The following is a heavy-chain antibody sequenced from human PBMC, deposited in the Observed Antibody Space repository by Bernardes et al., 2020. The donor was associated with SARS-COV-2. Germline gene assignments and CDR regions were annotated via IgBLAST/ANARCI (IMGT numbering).Heavy chain of an antibody. CDR3: ARSYGDYRFDF. Sequence: VRVSCKASNYTFTHYDITWVRQAPGQGLEWMGWISAHKGNTNYAQKVQGRVTMTTDTSTSTAYLELTSLRFDDTAMYYCARSYGDYRFDFWGQGTLVTVSS. CDR1: NYTFTHYD. D-gene: IGHD4-17*01. CDR2: ISAHKGNT. J-gene: IGHJ4*02. V-gene: IGHV1-18*01.